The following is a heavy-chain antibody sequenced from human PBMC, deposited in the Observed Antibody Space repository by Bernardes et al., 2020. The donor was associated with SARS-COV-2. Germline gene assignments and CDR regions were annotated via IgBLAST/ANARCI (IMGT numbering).Heavy chain of an antibody. D-gene: IGHD6-6*01. CDR1: GGSFSGYF. Sequence: SETLSLTFAVYGGSFSGYFWTWLRQPPGKGLEWIGEINHSGDTSYNPSLKSRVTILVDTSKNQLSLKLTSVTAADTAVYYCARGGIGDRLANWGQGTLVTVSS. J-gene: IGHJ4*02. V-gene: IGHV4-34*01. CDR2: INHSGDT. CDR3: ARGGIGDRLAN.